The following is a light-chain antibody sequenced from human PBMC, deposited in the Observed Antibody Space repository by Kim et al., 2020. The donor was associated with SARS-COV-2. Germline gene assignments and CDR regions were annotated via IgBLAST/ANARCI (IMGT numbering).Light chain of an antibody. V-gene: IGLV3-1*01. CDR1: KLGDKY. CDR2: QDS. CDR3: QAWDSSTVV. Sequence: VSPGQAARITGSGNKLGDKYACWYQQKPGQSPVLVIYQDSKRPSGIPERFSGSNSGNTATLTISGTQAMDEADYYCQAWDSSTVVFGGGTQLTVL. J-gene: IGLJ2*01.